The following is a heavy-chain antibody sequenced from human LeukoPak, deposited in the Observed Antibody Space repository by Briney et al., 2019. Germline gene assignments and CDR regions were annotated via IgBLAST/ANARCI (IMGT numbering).Heavy chain of an antibody. CDR1: GFTFSSYA. D-gene: IGHD4-23*01. CDR3: ARVSYYGGNSDYFDY. V-gene: IGHV3-23*01. Sequence: GGSLRLSCAASGFTFSSYAMSWVRQAPGKGLEWVSAISGSGGSTSYAQKFQGRVTMTRDTSTSTVYMELSSLRSEDTAVYYCARVSYYGGNSDYFDYWGQGTLVTVSS. J-gene: IGHJ4*02. CDR2: ISGSGGST.